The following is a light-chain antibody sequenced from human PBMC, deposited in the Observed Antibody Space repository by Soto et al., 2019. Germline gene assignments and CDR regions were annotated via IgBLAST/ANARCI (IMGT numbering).Light chain of an antibody. CDR1: NSNIGSNF. Sequence: QSVLTQPPSATGTPGQGVTISCSGNNSNIGSNFVNWYQQLPGTAPKLLMYGNNQRPSGVPDRFSGSKSGTSASLAISGLRSEDEADYYCAAWDDSLSAWVFGGGTKLTVL. J-gene: IGLJ3*02. CDR3: AAWDDSLSAWV. CDR2: GNN. V-gene: IGLV1-47*01.